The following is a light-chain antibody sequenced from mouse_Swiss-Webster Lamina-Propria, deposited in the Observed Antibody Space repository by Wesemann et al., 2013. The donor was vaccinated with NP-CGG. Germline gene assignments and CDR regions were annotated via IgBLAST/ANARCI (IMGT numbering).Light chain of an antibody. CDR1: SSVSSSY. J-gene: IGKJ4*01. CDR3: QQWSGYPFT. V-gene: IGKV4-79*01. Sequence: QIVLTQSPAIMSASPGEKVTLTCSASSSVSSSYLYWYQQKPGSSPKLWIYSTSNLASGVPARFSGSGSGTSYSLTISSMEAENDATYYCQQWSGYPFTFGSGTKLEIK. CDR2: STS.